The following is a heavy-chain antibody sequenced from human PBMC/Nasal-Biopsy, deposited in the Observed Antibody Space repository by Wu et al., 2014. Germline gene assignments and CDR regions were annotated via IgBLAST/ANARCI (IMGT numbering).Heavy chain of an antibody. J-gene: IGHJ4*02. CDR1: GFTFSKSA. D-gene: IGHD5-12*01. CDR3: ARDLYGFVDKGLEEDY. Sequence: CAVSGFTFSKSAMNWVRQAPGKGLEWVSGISGSGGSEYYGESVKGRFIISRDNSKSTMYLQMNSLRVEDTAVYYCARDLYGFVDKGLEEDYWGQGTLVTVSS. CDR2: ISGSGGSE. V-gene: IGHV3-23*02.